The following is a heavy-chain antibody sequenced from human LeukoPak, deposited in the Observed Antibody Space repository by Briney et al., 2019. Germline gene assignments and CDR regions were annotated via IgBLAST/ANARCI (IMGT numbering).Heavy chain of an antibody. V-gene: IGHV1-46*01. Sequence: ASVKVSSKASGYTFTNYYMHWVRQAPGQGLEWMGIINPSRGSTSYAQKFHGRVTMTRDTSTSTVYMELNSLRSEDTAVHYCAREWDSSSWYWFDTWGPGTLVTASS. J-gene: IGHJ5*02. D-gene: IGHD6-13*01. CDR3: AREWDSSSWYWFDT. CDR1: GYTFTNYY. CDR2: INPSRGST.